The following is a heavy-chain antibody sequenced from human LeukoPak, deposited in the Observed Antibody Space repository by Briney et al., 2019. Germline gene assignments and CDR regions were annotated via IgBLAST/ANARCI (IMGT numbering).Heavy chain of an antibody. V-gene: IGHV4-59*01. CDR2: IYYSGST. Sequence: SETLSLTCTVSGGSISSYFWSWIRQPPGKGLQWIGYIYYSGSTIYNPSLKSRVTISVDTSKNQFSLKLSSVTAADTAVYYCARDPTSQIWQWLVRKQWGAFDIWGQGTMVTVSS. D-gene: IGHD6-19*01. CDR1: GGSISSYF. J-gene: IGHJ3*02. CDR3: ARDPTSQIWQWLVRKQWGAFDI.